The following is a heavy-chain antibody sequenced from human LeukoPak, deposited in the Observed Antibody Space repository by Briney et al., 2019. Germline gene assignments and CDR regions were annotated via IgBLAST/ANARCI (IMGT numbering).Heavy chain of an antibody. J-gene: IGHJ4*02. D-gene: IGHD6-19*01. CDR2: FDPEDGET. CDR1: GYTLTELS. CDR3: ATDFAAVADYYFDY. Sequence: ASVKVSCKVSGYTLTELSMHWVRQAPGKGLEWMRGFDPEDGETIYAQKFQGRVTMTEDTSTDTAYMELSSLRSEDTAVYYCATDFAAVADYYFDYWGQGTLVTVSS. V-gene: IGHV1-24*01.